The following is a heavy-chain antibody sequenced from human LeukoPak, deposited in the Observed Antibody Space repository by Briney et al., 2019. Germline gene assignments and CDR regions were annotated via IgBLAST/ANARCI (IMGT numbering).Heavy chain of an antibody. Sequence: SQTLSLTCTVSGGSISSGGYYWSWIRQHPGKGLEWIGYIYYSGSTYYNPSLKSRVTISVDTSKNQFSLKLSSVTAADTAAYYCARGRNCSGGSCRKLYFDYWGQGTLVTVSS. CDR1: GGSISSGGYY. CDR3: ARGRNCSGGSCRKLYFDY. D-gene: IGHD2-15*01. V-gene: IGHV4-31*03. J-gene: IGHJ4*02. CDR2: IYYSGST.